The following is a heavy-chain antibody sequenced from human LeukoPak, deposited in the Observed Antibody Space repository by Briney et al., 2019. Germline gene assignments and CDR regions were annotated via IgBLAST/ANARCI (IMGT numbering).Heavy chain of an antibody. CDR1: GGSFSGYY. Sequence: SETLSLTCAVYGGSFSGYYWSWIRQPPGKGLEWIGEINHSGSTNYNPSLKSRVTISVDTSKNQFSLKLSSVAAADTAVYYCARRLMVNYFDYWGQGTLVTVSS. D-gene: IGHD3-10*01. CDR3: ARRLMVNYFDY. V-gene: IGHV4-34*01. CDR2: INHSGST. J-gene: IGHJ4*02.